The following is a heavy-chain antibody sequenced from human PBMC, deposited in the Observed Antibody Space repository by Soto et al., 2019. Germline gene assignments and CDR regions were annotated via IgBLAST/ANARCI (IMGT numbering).Heavy chain of an antibody. CDR3: ASHYDMWSGYLSPVDY. D-gene: IGHD3-3*01. CDR2: IDTSGNKI. CDR1: GYTFSDYY. J-gene: IGHJ4*02. V-gene: IGHV3-11*01. Sequence: PGGSLRLSCAASGYTFSDYYMSWIRQAPGKGLEWISYIDTSGNKIYYADSVKGRFTITRDNAKNSLYLEMNSLRDEDTAVYYCASHYDMWSGYLSPVDYWGQGTLVTVSS.